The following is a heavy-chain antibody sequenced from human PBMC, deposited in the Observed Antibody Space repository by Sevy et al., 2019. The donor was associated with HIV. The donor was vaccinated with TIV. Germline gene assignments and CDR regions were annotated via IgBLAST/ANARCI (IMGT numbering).Heavy chain of an antibody. CDR1: GFTFSSYS. D-gene: IGHD5-12*01. Sequence: GGSLRLSCAASGFTFSSYSMNWVRQAPGKGLEWVSYISSSSSTIYYADSVKGRFTISRDNAKNSLYLQMNSLRDEDTAVYYCARDYRGYDSYYYGMDVWGQWTTVTVSS. CDR2: ISSSSSTI. J-gene: IGHJ6*02. V-gene: IGHV3-48*02. CDR3: ARDYRGYDSYYYGMDV.